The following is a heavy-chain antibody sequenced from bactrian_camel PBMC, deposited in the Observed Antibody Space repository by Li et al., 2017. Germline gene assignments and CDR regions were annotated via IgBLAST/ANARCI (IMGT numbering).Heavy chain of an antibody. J-gene: IGHJ4*01. D-gene: IGHD3*01. Sequence: HVQLVESGGGTVQHGGSLRLSCTVPGFTAYKCGLDWYRQASGKEREWVSSIHGDGRIKYSDSVEGRFTIAEDKAKDTVHLQMNDLRPEDTAMYSCKLNSGDCTGGTWTRLSSQGTQVTVS. V-gene: IGHV3S53*01. CDR2: IHGDGRI. CDR1: GFTAYKCG.